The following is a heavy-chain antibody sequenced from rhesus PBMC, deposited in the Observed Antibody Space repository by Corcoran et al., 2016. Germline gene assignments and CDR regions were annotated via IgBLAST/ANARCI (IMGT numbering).Heavy chain of an antibody. D-gene: IGHD2-39*02. CDR2: INGNSGST. V-gene: IGHV4-80*01. CDR3: ATVVVVSATTDY. J-gene: IGHJ4*01. CDR1: CASLSSTW. Sequence: QVQLQESGPGLVKPSETLSLTCTVSCASLSSTWLSWIRQPPGKGLEWIGEINGNSGSTNYNPSLKSRVTISKDASKNQFSLKLSSVTAADTAVYYCATVVVVSATTDYWGQGVLVTVSS.